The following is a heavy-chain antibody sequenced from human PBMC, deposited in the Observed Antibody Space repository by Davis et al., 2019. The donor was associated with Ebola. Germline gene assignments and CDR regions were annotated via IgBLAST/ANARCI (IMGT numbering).Heavy chain of an antibody. CDR1: GYTFTSYA. CDR3: ARDPPLRSKEGGMDV. V-gene: IGHV1-69*13. Sequence: AASVKVSCKASGYTFTSYAISWVRQAPGQGLEWMGGIIPIFGTANYAQKFQGRVTITADESTSTAYMELSSLRSEDTAVYYCARDPPLRSKEGGMDVWGQGTTVTVSS. J-gene: IGHJ6*02. CDR2: IIPIFGTA. D-gene: IGHD4-17*01.